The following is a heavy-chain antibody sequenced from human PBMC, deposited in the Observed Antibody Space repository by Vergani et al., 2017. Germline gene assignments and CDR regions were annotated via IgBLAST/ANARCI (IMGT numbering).Heavy chain of an antibody. Sequence: QVQLQESGPGLVKPSETLSLTCTVSGGSISSYYWSWIRQPPGKGLEWIGYIYYSGSTNYNPSLKSRVTISVDTSKNQFSLKLSSVTAADTAVYYCARDAAYNGFDPWGQGTLVTVSS. D-gene: IGHD6-25*01. CDR1: GGSISSYY. CDR3: ARDAAYNGFDP. V-gene: IGHV4-59*01. J-gene: IGHJ5*02. CDR2: IYYSGST.